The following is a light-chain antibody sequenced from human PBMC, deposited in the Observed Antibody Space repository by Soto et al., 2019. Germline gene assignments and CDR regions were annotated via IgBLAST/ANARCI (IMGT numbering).Light chain of an antibody. Sequence: DIVMTQSPLSLPVTPGEPASISCRSSQSLLHSDGYNYLDWYLQKPGQSPQLPIYLGSNRASGVPDRFSGSGSGTDFTLRISRVEAEDVGVYYCMQALQLRTFGQGTKVDIK. J-gene: IGKJ1*01. CDR2: LGS. CDR3: MQALQLRT. V-gene: IGKV2-28*01. CDR1: QSLLHSDGYNY.